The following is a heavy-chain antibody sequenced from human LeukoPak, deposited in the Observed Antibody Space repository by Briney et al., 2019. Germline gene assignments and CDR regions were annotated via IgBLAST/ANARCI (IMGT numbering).Heavy chain of an antibody. V-gene: IGHV3-30*02. CDR3: AKDLGRVGATDY. Sequence: GGSLRLSCAASGFTFSSYGMHWIRQAPGKGLEWVAFIRYDGSNKYYADSVKGRFTISRDNSKNTLYLQMNSLRAEDTAVYYCAKDLGRVGATDYWGQGTLVTVAS. CDR1: GFTFSSYG. CDR2: IRYDGSNK. D-gene: IGHD1-26*01. J-gene: IGHJ4*02.